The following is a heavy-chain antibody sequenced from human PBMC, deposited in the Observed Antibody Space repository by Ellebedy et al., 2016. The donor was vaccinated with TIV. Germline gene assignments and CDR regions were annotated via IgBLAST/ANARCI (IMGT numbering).Heavy chain of an antibody. J-gene: IGHJ5*02. V-gene: IGHV3-48*03. Sequence: PGGSLRLSCAVSGFPFSSYEMNWVRQAPGTGLEWVSYISGSASVTAYADSVKGRFTISRDNARTSLYLQINSLRVDDTAMYYCARSYGARTSGPWGQGTLVTVSS. CDR1: GFPFSSYE. D-gene: IGHD3-16*01. CDR2: ISGSASVT. CDR3: ARSYGARTSGP.